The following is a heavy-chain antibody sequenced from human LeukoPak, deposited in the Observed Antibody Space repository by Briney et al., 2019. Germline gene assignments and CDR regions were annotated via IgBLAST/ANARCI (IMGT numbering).Heavy chain of an antibody. CDR3: AKQAVTTSWYYYYYMDV. Sequence: PGGSLRLSCAASGFTFSSYAMSWVRQAPGKGLEWVSDISGSGGSTYYAGSVKGRFTISRDNSKNTLFLQMNSLRAEDTAVYYCAKQAVTTSWYYYYYMDVWGKGTTVTVSS. CDR1: GFTFSSYA. D-gene: IGHD4-11*01. CDR2: ISGSGGST. J-gene: IGHJ6*03. V-gene: IGHV3-23*01.